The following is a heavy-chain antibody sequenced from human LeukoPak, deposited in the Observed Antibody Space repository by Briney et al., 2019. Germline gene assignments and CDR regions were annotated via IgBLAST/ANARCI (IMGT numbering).Heavy chain of an antibody. V-gene: IGHV4-59*01. CDR1: GGSISSYY. CDR3: ARDSPYSSGWYGSAFDI. CDR2: IYYSGST. D-gene: IGHD6-19*01. Sequence: SETLSLTCTVSGGSISSYYWSWIRQPPGKGLEWIGYIYYSGSTNYNPSLKSRVTISVDTSKNQFSLKLSSVTAADTAVYYCARDSPYSSGWYGSAFDIWGQGTMVAVSS. J-gene: IGHJ3*02.